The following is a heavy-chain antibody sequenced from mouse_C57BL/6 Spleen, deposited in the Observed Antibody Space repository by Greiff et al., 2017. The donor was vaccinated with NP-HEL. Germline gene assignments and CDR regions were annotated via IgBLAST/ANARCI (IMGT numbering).Heavy chain of an antibody. CDR1: GFTFSNYW. J-gene: IGHJ4*01. Sequence: EVMLVESGGGLVQPGGSMKLSCVASGFTFSNYWMNWVRQSPEKGLEWVAQIRLKSDNYATHYAESVKGRFTISRDDSKSSVYLQMNNLRADDTGIYYCTGGSSSEWYPHYYAIDYWGQGTSVTVSS. CDR3: TGGSSSEWYPHYYAIDY. D-gene: IGHD1-1*01. V-gene: IGHV6-3*01. CDR2: IRLKSDNYAT.